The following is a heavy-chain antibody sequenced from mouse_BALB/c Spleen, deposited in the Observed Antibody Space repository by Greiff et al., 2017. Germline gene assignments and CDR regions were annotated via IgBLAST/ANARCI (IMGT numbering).Heavy chain of an antibody. V-gene: IGHV2-9*02. J-gene: IGHJ4*01. CDR2: IWAGGST. CDR3: ARDEGVVALYAMDY. D-gene: IGHD1-1*01. Sequence: VQLVESGPGLVAPSQSLSITCTVSGFSLTSYGVHWVRQPPGKGLEWLGVIWAGGSTNYNSALMSRLSISKDNSESQVFLKMNSLQTDDTAMYYCARDEGVVALYAMDYWGQGTSVTVSA. CDR1: GFSLTSYG.